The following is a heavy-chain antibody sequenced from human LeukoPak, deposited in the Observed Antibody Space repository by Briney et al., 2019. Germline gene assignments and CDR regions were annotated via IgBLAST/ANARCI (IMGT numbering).Heavy chain of an antibody. J-gene: IGHJ4*02. D-gene: IGHD6-6*01. CDR2: IYTSGST. V-gene: IGHV4-4*07. Sequence: SETLSLTCTVSGGSISSYYWSWIRQPAGKGLEWIGRIYTSGSTNYNPSLKSRVTMSVDTSKNQFSLKLSSVTAADTAVYYCARHFAYSSSSYFDYWGQGSLVTVSS. CDR1: GGSISSYY. CDR3: ARHFAYSSSSYFDY.